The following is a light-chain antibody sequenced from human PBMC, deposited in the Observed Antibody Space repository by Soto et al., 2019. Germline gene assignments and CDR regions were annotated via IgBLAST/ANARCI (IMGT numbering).Light chain of an antibody. V-gene: IGLV2-14*01. CDR3: TSSTSDSLYV. Sequence: QSVLTQPASVSGSPGQSMTISCTGTSSDVGGNKYVSWYQQYPGKVPKLLINKVSNRPSGVSNRFSGSKSGNTASLTISGLLAEDEADYFCTSSTSDSLYVFGTGTKLTVL. CDR2: KVS. CDR1: SSDVGGNKY. J-gene: IGLJ1*01.